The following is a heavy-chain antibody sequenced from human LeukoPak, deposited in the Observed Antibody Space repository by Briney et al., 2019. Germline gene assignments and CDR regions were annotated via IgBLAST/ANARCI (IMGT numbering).Heavy chain of an antibody. J-gene: IGHJ3*02. D-gene: IGHD2-15*01. CDR2: LNTYNGNT. Sequence: ASVKVSRKASGYTFTRYGISWVRRAPGQGLEWMGWLNTYNGNTNYAQKFQGRVTMTTDTSTRTAYMELRSLRYDDTAVYYCARRSVVVSAAGDDAFDIWGQGTMVTVSS. V-gene: IGHV1-18*01. CDR1: GYTFTRYG. CDR3: ARRSVVVSAAGDDAFDI.